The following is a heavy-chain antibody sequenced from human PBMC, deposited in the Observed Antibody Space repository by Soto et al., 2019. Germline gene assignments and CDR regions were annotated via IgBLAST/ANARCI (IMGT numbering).Heavy chain of an antibody. CDR2: IIPISGTA. Sequence: QVQLVQSGAEVKKPGSSVKVSCKASEGTFSSYAISWVRQAPGQGLEWMGGIIPISGTANYAQKFQGRVTITADESTSTAYMELSSLRSEDTAVYYCARSQGSSTSLEIYYYYYYGMDVWGQGTTATVSS. CDR1: EGTFSSYA. J-gene: IGHJ6*02. V-gene: IGHV1-69*01. D-gene: IGHD2-2*01. CDR3: ARSQGSSTSLEIYYYYYYGMDV.